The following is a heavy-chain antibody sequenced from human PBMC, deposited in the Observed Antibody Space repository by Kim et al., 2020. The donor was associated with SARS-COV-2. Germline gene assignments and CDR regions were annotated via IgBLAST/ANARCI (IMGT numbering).Heavy chain of an antibody. V-gene: IGHV4-39*07. D-gene: IGHD3-10*01. Sequence: LKSRVTISVDTSKNQFSLKLSSVTAADTAVYYCARAGYGSGSYSTYYFDYWGQGTLVTVSS. CDR3: ARAGYGSGSYSTYYFDY. J-gene: IGHJ4*02.